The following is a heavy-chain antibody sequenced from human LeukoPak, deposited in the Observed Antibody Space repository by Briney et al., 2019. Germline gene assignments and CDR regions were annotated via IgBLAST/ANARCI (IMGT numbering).Heavy chain of an antibody. Sequence: SETLSLTCTVSGGSISSYYWSWIRQPPGKGLEWIGYIYYSGSTNYNPSLKSRVTISVDTSKNQFSLKLSSVTAADTAVYYCARVRGRSSGWYDIWGQGTMVTVSS. D-gene: IGHD6-19*01. J-gene: IGHJ3*02. CDR1: GGSISSYY. V-gene: IGHV4-59*01. CDR3: ARVRGRSSGWYDI. CDR2: IYYSGST.